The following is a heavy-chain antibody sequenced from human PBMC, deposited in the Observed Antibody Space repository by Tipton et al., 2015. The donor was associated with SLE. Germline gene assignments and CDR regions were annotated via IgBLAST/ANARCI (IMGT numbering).Heavy chain of an antibody. D-gene: IGHD3-22*01. CDR2: ISSSGSTI. V-gene: IGHV3-48*03. CDR3: ASSGRITMTSDYYYGMDV. CDR1: GFTFSSYE. J-gene: IGHJ6*02. Sequence: SLRLSCAASGFTFSSYEMNWVRQAPGKGLEWVSYISSSGSTIYYADSVKGRFTISRDNAKNSLYLQMNSLGAEDTAVYYCASSGRITMTSDYYYGMDVWGQGTTVTVSS.